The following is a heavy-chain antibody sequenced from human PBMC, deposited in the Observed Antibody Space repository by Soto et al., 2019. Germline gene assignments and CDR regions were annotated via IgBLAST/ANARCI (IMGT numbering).Heavy chain of an antibody. CDR1: GVSLTHAW. CDR2: IKSKDYGGTA. D-gene: IGHD6-6*01. V-gene: IGHV3-15*07. CDR3: TKGVVRENF. Sequence: EVQLVESGGGLVKPGGSLRLSCAASGVSLTHAWLHWARQAPGKGLEWVGRIKSKDYGGTADYAAPVKGRFIISRDDSQSTLYLQMNSLKSEDTAVYYCTKGVVRENFWGQGILVTVSS. J-gene: IGHJ4*02.